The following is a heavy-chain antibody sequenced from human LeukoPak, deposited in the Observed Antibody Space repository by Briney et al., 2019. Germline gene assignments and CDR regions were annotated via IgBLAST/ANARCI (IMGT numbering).Heavy chain of an antibody. J-gene: IGHJ4*02. D-gene: IGHD2-15*01. CDR3: ARDTRTAQGFDY. CDR1: DYSISVGYY. CDR2: IFQSGHT. V-gene: IGHV4-38-2*02. Sequence: AETLSLTCTVSDYSISVGYYGGWIRQPPGKGLEWTGSIFQSGHTYYSPSLKSRVTISVDTSNNRFSLSLSAVTAADTAIYYCARDTRTAQGFDYWGQGILVTVSS.